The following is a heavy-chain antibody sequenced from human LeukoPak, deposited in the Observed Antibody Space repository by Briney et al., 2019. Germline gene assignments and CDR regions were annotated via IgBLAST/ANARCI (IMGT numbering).Heavy chain of an antibody. J-gene: IGHJ4*02. CDR2: IYSGGST. V-gene: IGHV3-66*04. Sequence: GGSLRLSCAASGFPVSSNYMSWVRQAPGKGLEWVSVIYSGGSTYYADSVKGRFTISRDNSKNTLYLQMNSLRAEDTAVYYCARLGDYFDYWGQGTLVTVSS. CDR1: GFPVSSNY. CDR3: ARLGDYFDY.